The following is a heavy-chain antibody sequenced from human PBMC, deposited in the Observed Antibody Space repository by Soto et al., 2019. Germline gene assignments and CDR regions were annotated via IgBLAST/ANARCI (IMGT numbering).Heavy chain of an antibody. CDR2: INHSGST. V-gene: IGHV4-34*01. J-gene: IGHJ4*02. Sequence: SETLSLTCAVYGGSFSGYYWSWIRQPPGKGLEWIGEINHSGSTNYNPSLKSRVTISVDTSKNQFSLKLSSVTAADTAVYYCARFPPRCITGTTVCSDYWGQGTLVTVSS. CDR3: ARFPPRCITGTTVCSDY. CDR1: GGSFSGYY. D-gene: IGHD1-7*01.